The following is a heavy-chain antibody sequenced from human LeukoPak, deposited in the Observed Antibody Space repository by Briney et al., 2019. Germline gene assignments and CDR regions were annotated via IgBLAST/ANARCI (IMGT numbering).Heavy chain of an antibody. Sequence: ASVKVSCKASRCTFSSSGIQWVRQARGQRLEWIGWIVVGIGNTNYAQKFQERVTITRDKSTSTAYMELSSLRSEDTAGYYCARFFVLRSYFDYWGEGDLVTLSS. J-gene: IGHJ4*03. CDR1: RCTFSSSG. CDR2: IVVGIGNT. D-gene: IGHD3/OR15-3a*01. V-gene: IGHV1-58*02. CDR3: ARFFVLRSYFDY.